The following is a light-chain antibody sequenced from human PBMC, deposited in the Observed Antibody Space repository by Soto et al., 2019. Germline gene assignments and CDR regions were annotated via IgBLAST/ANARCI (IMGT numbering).Light chain of an antibody. CDR1: QSIRHY. CDR2: VAS. J-gene: IGKJ1*01. V-gene: IGKV1-5*01. Sequence: DIQMTQSPPTLSASVGDRVTITCRACQSIRHYLAWYQQMPGKAPKLLIYVASTLQSGVPSRFSGSGSGTEFTLTISSLQPDDFGTYFCQHHNSYSQTFGQGTKVDIK. CDR3: QHHNSYSQT.